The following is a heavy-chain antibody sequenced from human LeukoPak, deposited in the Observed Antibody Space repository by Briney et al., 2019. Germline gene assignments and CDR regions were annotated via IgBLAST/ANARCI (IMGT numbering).Heavy chain of an antibody. CDR2: INPNSGGT. J-gene: IGHJ6*03. Sequence: GASVKVSCKASGYTFSGYYIHWVRRAPGHGLEWMGWINPNSGGTNYAQRFQGRVTMTRDMSTSTVYMELSSLRSEDTAVYYCARDPDYGYYMDVWGKGTTVTVSS. V-gene: IGHV1-2*02. CDR1: GYTFSGYY. CDR3: ARDPDYGYYMDV. D-gene: IGHD4-17*01.